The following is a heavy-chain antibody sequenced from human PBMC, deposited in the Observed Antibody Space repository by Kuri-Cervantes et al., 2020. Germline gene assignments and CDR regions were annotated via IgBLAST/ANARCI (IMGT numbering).Heavy chain of an antibody. V-gene: IGHV1-2*02. Sequence: ASVKVSCKASGYTFTGYYMHWGRQAPGQGLEWLGCINPNSGGTNYAQKFQGRVTMTRDTSISTAYMELRRLRPEDTAVYYCARALAEGGITGNYYYYGMDVWGQGTTVTVSS. J-gene: IGHJ6*02. D-gene: IGHD1-20*01. CDR2: INPNSGGT. CDR1: GYTFTGYY. CDR3: ARALAEGGITGNYYYYGMDV.